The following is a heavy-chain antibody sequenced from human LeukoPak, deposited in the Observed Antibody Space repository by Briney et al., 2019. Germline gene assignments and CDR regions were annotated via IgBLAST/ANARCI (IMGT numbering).Heavy chain of an antibody. Sequence: PSQTLSLTRALSGYSISSGYYWGWIRQPPGKGLEWIGSIYHSGSTYYNPSLKSRVTISVDTSKNQFSLKLSSVTAADTAVYYCARRKAAFDIWGQGTMVTVSS. V-gene: IGHV4-38-2*01. CDR3: ARRKAAFDI. CDR1: GYSISSGYY. CDR2: IYHSGST. J-gene: IGHJ3*02.